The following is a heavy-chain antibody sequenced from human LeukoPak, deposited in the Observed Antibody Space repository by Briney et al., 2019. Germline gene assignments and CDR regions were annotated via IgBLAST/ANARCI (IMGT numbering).Heavy chain of an antibody. CDR2: IYYSGST. J-gene: IGHJ5*02. V-gene: IGHV4-31*03. CDR1: GGSISSGGFY. D-gene: IGHD5/OR15-5a*01. CDR3: ARVYRYWFDP. Sequence: PSETLSLTCTFSGGSISSGGFYWSWIRQHPGKGLEWIGYIYYSGSTYYNPSLKSRVTISVDTSKNQFSLKLSSVTAADTAVYYCARVYRYWFDPWGQGTLVTVSS.